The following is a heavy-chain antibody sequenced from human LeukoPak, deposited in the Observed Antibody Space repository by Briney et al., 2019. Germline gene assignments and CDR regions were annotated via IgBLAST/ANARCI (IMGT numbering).Heavy chain of an antibody. CDR2: SSSSGGST. CDR3: AKSAPGSVRGVISYFDY. V-gene: IGHV3-23*01. Sequence: GGSLRLSCAASGCTFSSYAMSWVRHAPGKGLELVSASSSSGGSTYYADSVKGRFTISRDNSNNTLYLQMNSLRAEDTAVYYCAKSAPGSVRGVISYFDYWGQGTLVTVSS. J-gene: IGHJ4*02. CDR1: GCTFSSYA. D-gene: IGHD3-10*01.